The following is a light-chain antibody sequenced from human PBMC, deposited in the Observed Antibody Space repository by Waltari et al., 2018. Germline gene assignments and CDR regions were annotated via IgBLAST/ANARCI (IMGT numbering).Light chain of an antibody. Sequence: DIVMTQSPDSLAVSLGERTSINCKASQSVLYSSDNNNYLAWYRQKPGQPPNLRINWASTRESGVPGRFSGSGSGTDFTLTISSLQAEDVAVYYCQQYYSTPYTFGQGTKLEIK. CDR1: QSVLYSSDNNNY. V-gene: IGKV4-1*01. CDR3: QQYYSTPYT. CDR2: WAS. J-gene: IGKJ2*01.